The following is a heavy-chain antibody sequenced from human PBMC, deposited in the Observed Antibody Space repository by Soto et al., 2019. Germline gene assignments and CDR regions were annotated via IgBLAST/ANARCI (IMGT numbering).Heavy chain of an antibody. CDR2: TAYDESNK. CDR1: GFIFSTYA. D-gene: IGHD3-16*01. V-gene: IGHV3-30-3*01. Sequence: QVQLVESGGGVVQPGRSLRLSCAASGFIFSTYAMHWVRQAPGKGLESVAVTAYDESNKYYADSVKGRFTISRDNSQNTLYLQMNDLRPEDSTYFYCARDQGGDISSVDYWGQGTLVTVSS. J-gene: IGHJ4*02. CDR3: ARDQGGDISSVDY.